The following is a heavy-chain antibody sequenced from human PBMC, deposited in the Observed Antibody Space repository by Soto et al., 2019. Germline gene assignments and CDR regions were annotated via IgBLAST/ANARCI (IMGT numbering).Heavy chain of an antibody. CDR2: ISSSSSYI. CDR1: GFTFSSYS. J-gene: IGHJ4*02. D-gene: IGHD6-13*01. CDR3: ERDLIRGAAGSTHGGE. Sequence: GGSLRLSCAASGFTFSSYSMNWVRQAPGKGLEWVSSISSSSSYIYYTDSVKGRFTISRDNSKNSLYLEMNSLRAEDSCVYYCERDLIRGAAGSTHGGEWGQGTLVTVSS. V-gene: IGHV3-21*01.